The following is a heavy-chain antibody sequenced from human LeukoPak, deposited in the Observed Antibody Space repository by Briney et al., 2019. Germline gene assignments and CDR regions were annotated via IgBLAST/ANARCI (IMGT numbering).Heavy chain of an antibody. CDR2: INHSGST. V-gene: IGHV4-34*01. J-gene: IGHJ5*02. Sequence: SETLSLTCAVYGGPFSGYYWSWIRQPPGKGLEWIGEINHSGSTNYNPSLKSRVTISVDTSKNQFSLKLSSVTAADTAVYYCARAPHTGGRRDYYGSGSYYNSDWFDPWGQGTLVTVSS. D-gene: IGHD3-10*01. CDR1: GGPFSGYY. CDR3: ARAPHTGGRRDYYGSGSYYNSDWFDP.